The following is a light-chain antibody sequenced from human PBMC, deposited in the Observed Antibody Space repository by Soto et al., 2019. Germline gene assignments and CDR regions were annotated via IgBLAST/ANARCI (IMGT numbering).Light chain of an antibody. J-gene: IGKJ3*01. Sequence: EILLTQSPATLSLSPGERATLSCRASQSVSSYLAWYQQKPGQAPRLLIYAASIRATGIPPRFSGSGSRTDFTLTITSLEPEDFAVYYCQQRSNWPITFGPGTKVDV. CDR2: AAS. CDR3: QQRSNWPIT. CDR1: QSVSSY. V-gene: IGKV3-11*01.